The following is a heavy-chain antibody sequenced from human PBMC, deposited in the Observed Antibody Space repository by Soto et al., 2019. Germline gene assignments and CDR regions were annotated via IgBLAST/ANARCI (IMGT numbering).Heavy chain of an antibody. J-gene: IGHJ4*02. Sequence: SETLSLTCAVSGGSISSGGYAWAWIRQPPGKGLEWVGYIYQSGSTYYNPSLKSRVTIAADRSKNQFSLNLASVTAADTAVYYCARPYSGGDVYFDYWGQGTVVTVSS. V-gene: IGHV4-30-2*01. CDR2: IYQSGST. CDR1: GGSISSGGYA. CDR3: ARPYSGGDVYFDY. D-gene: IGHD2-21*02.